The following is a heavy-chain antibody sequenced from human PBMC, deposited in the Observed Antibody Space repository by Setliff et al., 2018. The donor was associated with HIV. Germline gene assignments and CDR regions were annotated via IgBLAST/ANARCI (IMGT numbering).Heavy chain of an antibody. J-gene: IGHJ4*02. CDR1: GFTFSRYW. CDR3: ATTLTVGRGGYLDY. D-gene: IGHD3-10*01. Sequence: GGSLRLSCEASGFTFSRYWMHWIRQIPGKGPIWVARLNSNGGTTYYADSVKGRFTISRDNAKNTVYLQMSSLGAEDTGVYYCATTLTVGRGGYLDYWGQGRLVTVSS. CDR2: LNSNGGTT. V-gene: IGHV3-74*01.